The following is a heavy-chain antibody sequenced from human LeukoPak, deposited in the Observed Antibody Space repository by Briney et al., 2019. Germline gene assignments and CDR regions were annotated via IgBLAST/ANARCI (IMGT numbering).Heavy chain of an antibody. CDR1: GFTFSNYD. Sequence: PGRSLRLSCAASGFTFSNYDMHWVRQAPGKGLEWVAIISYDGSNKYNAASVKGRFTISRDNSKNTLYLQINNLRAEDTGVYYCARDAQITIYYYYGVDVWGQGTTVTVSS. CDR2: ISYDGSNK. V-gene: IGHV3-30-3*01. J-gene: IGHJ6*02. D-gene: IGHD3-10*01. CDR3: ARDAQITIYYYYGVDV.